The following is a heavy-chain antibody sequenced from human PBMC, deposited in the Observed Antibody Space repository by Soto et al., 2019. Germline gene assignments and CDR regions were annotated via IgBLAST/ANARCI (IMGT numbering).Heavy chain of an antibody. CDR3: ARGYYYDSSGYHTRGDAFDI. D-gene: IGHD3-22*01. CDR2: ISAYNGNT. Sequence: QVPLVQSGAEVKKPGASVKVSCKASGYTFTSYGISWVRQAPGQGLEWMGWISAYNGNTNYAQKLQGRVTMTTDTSTSTAYMELRSLRSDDTAVYYCARGYYYDSSGYHTRGDAFDIWGQGTIVTVSS. V-gene: IGHV1-18*01. CDR1: GYTFTSYG. J-gene: IGHJ3*02.